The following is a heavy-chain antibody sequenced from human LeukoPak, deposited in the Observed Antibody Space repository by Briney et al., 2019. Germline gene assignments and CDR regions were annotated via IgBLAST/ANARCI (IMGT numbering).Heavy chain of an antibody. V-gene: IGHV5-51*01. D-gene: IGHD4-11*01. J-gene: IGHJ4*02. CDR1: GYSFTSYW. CDR2: ISPGDSDT. Sequence: GESLKISCKGSGYSFTSYWIGWVRQMPGKGLGWMGIISPGDSDTRYSPSFQGQVTISADRSINTAYLQWSSLKASDTAMYYCARRRDYNNIPFDYWGQGTLVTVSS. CDR3: ARRRDYNNIPFDY.